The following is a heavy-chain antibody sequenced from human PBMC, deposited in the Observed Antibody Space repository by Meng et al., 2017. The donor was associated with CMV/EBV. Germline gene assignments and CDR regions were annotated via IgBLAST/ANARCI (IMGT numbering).Heavy chain of an antibody. CDR2: IIPIFGTA. Sequence: QVRRVQAGAEVKKPGSSGKVSCKASGGTFSSYAISWVRQAPGQGLEWMGGIIPIFGTANYAQKFQGRVTITADESTSTAYMELSSLRSEDTAVYYCARQLRLGELSPFDYWGQGTLVTVSS. CDR3: ARQLRLGELSPFDY. D-gene: IGHD3-16*02. V-gene: IGHV1-69*12. CDR1: GGTFSSYA. J-gene: IGHJ4*02.